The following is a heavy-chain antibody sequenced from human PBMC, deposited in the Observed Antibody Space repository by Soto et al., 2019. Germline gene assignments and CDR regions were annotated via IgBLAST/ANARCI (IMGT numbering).Heavy chain of an antibody. J-gene: IGHJ4*02. CDR2: ISSSSSYI. CDR1: GFTFSSYS. V-gene: IGHV3-21*01. Sequence: EVQLVESGGGLVKPGGSLRLSCAASGFTFSSYSMNWVRQAPGKGLEWVSSISSSSSYIYYADSVKGRFTISRDNAKNSLYLKMNSLRAEDTAVYYCARNGAWGYYDSSGYEAGDYWGQGTLVTVSS. D-gene: IGHD3-22*01. CDR3: ARNGAWGYYDSSGYEAGDY.